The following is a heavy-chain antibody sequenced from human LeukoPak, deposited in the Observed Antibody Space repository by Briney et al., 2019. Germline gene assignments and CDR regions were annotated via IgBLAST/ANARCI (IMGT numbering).Heavy chain of an antibody. J-gene: IGHJ6*02. V-gene: IGHV4-39*07. Sequence: SETLSLTCTVSGGSISSSSYYWGWIRQPPGKGLEWIGSIYYSGSTNYNPSLKSRVTISVDTSKNQFSLKLSSVTAADTAVYYCARDQVGGMDVWGQGTTVTVSS. CDR1: GGSISSSSYY. CDR3: ARDQVGGMDV. CDR2: IYYSGST. D-gene: IGHD3-16*01.